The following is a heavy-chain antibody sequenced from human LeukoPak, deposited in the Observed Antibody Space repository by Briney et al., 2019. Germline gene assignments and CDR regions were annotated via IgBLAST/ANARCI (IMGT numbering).Heavy chain of an antibody. V-gene: IGHV4-30-4*07. CDR3: AREGTVDRYFQH. J-gene: IGHJ1*01. CDR2: IYYSGSA. CDR1: GGSISSGSYS. D-gene: IGHD3-10*01. Sequence: SETLSLTCAVSGGSISSGSYSWSWIRQPPGKGLDWIGYIYYSGSAYYNPSLKSRVTISVDTSKNQFSLKLSSVTAADTAVYYCAREGTVDRYFQHWGQGTLVTVSS.